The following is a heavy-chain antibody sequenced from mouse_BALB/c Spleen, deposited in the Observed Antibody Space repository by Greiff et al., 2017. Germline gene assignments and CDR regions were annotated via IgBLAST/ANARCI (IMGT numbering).Heavy chain of an antibody. Sequence: EVQGVESGGGLVQPGGSLKLSCAASGFTFSSYGMSWVRQTPDKRLELVATINSNGGSTYYPDSVKGRFTISRDNAKNTLYLQMSSLKSEDTAMYYSASEGGNYVDWFAYWGQGTLVTVSA. D-gene: IGHD2-1*01. V-gene: IGHV5-6-3*01. CDR3: ASEGGNYVDWFAY. J-gene: IGHJ3*01. CDR1: GFTFSSYG. CDR2: INSNGGST.